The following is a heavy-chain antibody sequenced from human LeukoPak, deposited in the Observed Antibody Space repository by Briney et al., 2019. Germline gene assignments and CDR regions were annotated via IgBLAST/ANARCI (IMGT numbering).Heavy chain of an antibody. CDR3: AKMIAVAVPFDY. CDR1: GFTFSSYA. CDR2: ISGSGGST. V-gene: IGHV3-23*01. D-gene: IGHD6-19*01. Sequence: GGSLRLSCAASGFTFSSYAMSWVRQAPGKGLEWVSAISGSGGSTYYADSVKGRSTISRDNSKNTLYMQMDSLRAEDTGVYYCAKMIAVAVPFDYWGQGTLVTVSS. J-gene: IGHJ4*02.